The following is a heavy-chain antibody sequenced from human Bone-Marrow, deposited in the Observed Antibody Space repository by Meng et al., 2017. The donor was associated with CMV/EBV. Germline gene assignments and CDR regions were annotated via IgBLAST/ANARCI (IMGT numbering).Heavy chain of an antibody. J-gene: IGHJ6*02. V-gene: IGHV1-46*01. CDR2: INPSGGSP. Sequence: ASVKVSCKASGYTFTNYYIYWVRQAPGQGLEWMGIINPSGGSPTYAQKFQGRVTMTRDTSTSTVYMDLTSLRSEDTAVYYCARDRWGVVVVVPAAPRGYGMDVWGQGTTVTVSS. D-gene: IGHD2-2*01. CDR3: ARDRWGVVVVVPAAPRGYGMDV. CDR1: GYTFTNYY.